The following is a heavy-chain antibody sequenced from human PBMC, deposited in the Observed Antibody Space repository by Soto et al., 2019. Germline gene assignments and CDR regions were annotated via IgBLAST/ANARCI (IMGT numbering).Heavy chain of an antibody. Sequence: DVQLVESGGGLVQPGGSLRLSCAASGFTFSNYWMHWVRLTPGKGLVWVSRVNGDGSITSYADSVKGRFTISRDNAKNTLYLQMNSLRAEDTALYYCARLSQGSYCSGGNCYSDYWGQGTVATVSS. CDR1: GFTFSNYW. CDR3: ARLSQGSYCSGGNCYSDY. V-gene: IGHV3-74*01. CDR2: VNGDGSIT. J-gene: IGHJ4*02. D-gene: IGHD2-15*01.